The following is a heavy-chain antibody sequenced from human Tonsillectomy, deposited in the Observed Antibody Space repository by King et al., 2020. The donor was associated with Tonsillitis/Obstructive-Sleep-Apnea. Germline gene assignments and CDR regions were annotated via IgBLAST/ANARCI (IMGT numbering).Heavy chain of an antibody. J-gene: IGHJ4*02. D-gene: IGHD3-22*01. CDR3: ARDSTSHYYDTSCYYTFEY. Sequence: QLVQSGAEVKKPGASVKVSCKASGYTFTTYGISWVRQAPGQGLEWMGWISAYNGDTNYAQKLQDRVTMTTDTSKSTAYMEVRSLRSDDTAVYYCARDSTSHYYDTSCYYTFEYWGQGTLVTVSS. CDR1: GYTFTTYG. V-gene: IGHV1-18*01. CDR2: ISAYNGDT.